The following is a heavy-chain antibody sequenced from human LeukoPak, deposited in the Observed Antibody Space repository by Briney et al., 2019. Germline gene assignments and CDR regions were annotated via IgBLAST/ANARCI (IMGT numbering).Heavy chain of an antibody. CDR1: GGSFSGYY. V-gene: IGHV4-34*01. D-gene: IGHD3-10*01. CDR3: ARAQPLPYYYGSGSYRSRFDP. CDR2: INHSGST. Sequence: SETLSLTCAVYGGSFSGYYWSWIRQPPGKGLEWIGEINHSGSTNYNPSLKSRVTISVDTSKNQFSLKLSSVTAADTAVYYCARAQPLPYYYGSGSYRSRFDPWGQGTLVTVSS. J-gene: IGHJ5*02.